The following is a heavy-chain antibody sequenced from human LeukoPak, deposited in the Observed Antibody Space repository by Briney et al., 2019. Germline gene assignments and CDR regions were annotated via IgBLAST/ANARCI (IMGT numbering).Heavy chain of an antibody. D-gene: IGHD1-26*01. CDR1: GFTFSSYA. J-gene: IGHJ4*02. CDR3: ARDGSYGAPHFDY. V-gene: IGHV3-66*01. CDR2: IYSGGST. Sequence: GGSLRLSCAASGFTFSSYAMSWVRQAPGKGLEWVSVIYSGGSTYYADSVKGRFTISRDNSKNTLYLQMNSLRAEDTAVYYCARDGSYGAPHFDYWGQGTLVTVSS.